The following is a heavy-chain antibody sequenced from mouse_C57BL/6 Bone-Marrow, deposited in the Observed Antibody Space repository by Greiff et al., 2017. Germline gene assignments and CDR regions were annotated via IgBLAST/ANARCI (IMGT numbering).Heavy chain of an antibody. J-gene: IGHJ1*03. CDR1: GYAFSSYW. CDR2: IYPGDGDT. CDR3: ARDAWYFDV. Sequence: VKLQQSGAELVKPGASVKISCKAPGYAFSSYWMNWVKRRLGKGLEWIGQIYPGDGDTNYNGKFKGKATLTADKYASTVYMELSGLTSEDTAVYFCARDAWYFDVWGTGTTVTVSS. V-gene: IGHV1-80*01.